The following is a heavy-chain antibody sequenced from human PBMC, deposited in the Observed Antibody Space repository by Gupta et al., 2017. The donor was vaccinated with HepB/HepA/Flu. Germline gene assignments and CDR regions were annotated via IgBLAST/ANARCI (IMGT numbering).Heavy chain of an antibody. CDR3: ASAYCGGDCYRRAEYFQH. V-gene: IGHV4-59*08. CDR2: IYYSGST. J-gene: IGHJ1*01. D-gene: IGHD2-21*02. Sequence: QVQLQESGPGLVKPSETLSLTCTVSGGSIRSYYWSWIRQPPGKGLEWIGYIYYSGSTNYNPSLKSRVTISVDTSKNQFSLKLSSVTAADTAVYYCASAYCGGDCYRRAEYFQHWGQGTLVTVSS. CDR1: GGSIRSYY.